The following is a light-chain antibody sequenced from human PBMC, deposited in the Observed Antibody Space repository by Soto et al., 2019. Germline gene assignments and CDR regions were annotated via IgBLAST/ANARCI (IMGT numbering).Light chain of an antibody. CDR2: GAA. CDR1: QSINSW. CDR3: QQYNSYWT. J-gene: IGKJ1*01. Sequence: DIQMTQSPSTLSASVGDRVTITCRASQSINSWLAWYQQKPGKAPKLLIYGAASLESGVPSRFSSSGSGTEFTLSISSLQPDDFATYYCQQYNSYWTFGQGTKVEIK. V-gene: IGKV1-5*01.